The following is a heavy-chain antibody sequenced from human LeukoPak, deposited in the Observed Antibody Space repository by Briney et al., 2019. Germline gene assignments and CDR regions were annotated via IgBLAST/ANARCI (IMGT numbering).Heavy chain of an antibody. V-gene: IGHV4/OR15-8*01. Sequence: PSETLSLTCDVSGGSIVSTNWWNWVRQPPGKGLEWIGEIHHDGRINYNPSLKSRVTLSVDKSKNQFSLRLYSVTAADTAMYYCARSHDHLWGNYPDYWGQGTLVTVSS. J-gene: IGHJ4*02. D-gene: IGHD3-16*02. CDR2: IHHDGRI. CDR1: GGSIVSTNW. CDR3: ARSHDHLWGNYPDY.